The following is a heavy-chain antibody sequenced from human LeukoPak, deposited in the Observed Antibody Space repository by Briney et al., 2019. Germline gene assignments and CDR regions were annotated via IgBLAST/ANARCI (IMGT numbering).Heavy chain of an antibody. J-gene: IGHJ3*02. CDR1: GFTFITYA. CDR2: ISNSGGST. Sequence: PGGSLRLPCAASGFTFITYAMTWVRQAPGKGLEWVSSISNSGGSTYYADSVRGRFTISRDNSKNSLYLQMNSLRAGDTAVYYCARFPVPAATRGAFDIWGQGTMVTVSS. V-gene: IGHV3-23*01. CDR3: ARFPVPAATRGAFDI. D-gene: IGHD2-2*01.